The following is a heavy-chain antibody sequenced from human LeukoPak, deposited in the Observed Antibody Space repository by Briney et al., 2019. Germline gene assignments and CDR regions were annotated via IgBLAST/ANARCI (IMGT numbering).Heavy chain of an antibody. CDR1: GGSISSSSYY. J-gene: IGHJ6*02. Sequence: SETLSLTCTVSGGSISSSSYYWGWIRQPPGKGLEWIGSIYYSGSTYYNPSLKSRVTISVDTSKNQFSLKLSSVTAADTAVYYCASAGGYDSSGYYYYYYGMDVWGQGTTVTVSS. V-gene: IGHV4-39*07. CDR3: ASAGGYDSSGYYYYYYGMDV. D-gene: IGHD3-22*01. CDR2: IYYSGST.